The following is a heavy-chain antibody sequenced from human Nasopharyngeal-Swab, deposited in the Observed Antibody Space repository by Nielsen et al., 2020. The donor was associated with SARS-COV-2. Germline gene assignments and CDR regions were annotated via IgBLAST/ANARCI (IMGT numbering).Heavy chain of an antibody. Sequence: GGSLRLSCAASGFTFSSYWMHWVRQAPGKGLVWVSRINSDGSSTSYADSVKGRFTISRDNAKNTLYLQMNSLRAEDTAVYYCARETYYDFWSGYYTPYYYGMDVWGQGTTVTVSS. V-gene: IGHV3-74*01. CDR3: ARETYYDFWSGYYTPYYYGMDV. J-gene: IGHJ6*02. CDR2: INSDGSST. D-gene: IGHD3-3*01. CDR1: GFTFSSYW.